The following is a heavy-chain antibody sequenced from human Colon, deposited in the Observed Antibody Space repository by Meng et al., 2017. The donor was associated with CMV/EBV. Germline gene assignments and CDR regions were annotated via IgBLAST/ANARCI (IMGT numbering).Heavy chain of an antibody. CDR3: ARDIDH. Sequence: EVQLVDSGGXLVKPGGSLRLSCIGSGFTFSSYNMNWVRQAPGKGLEWVSSISSSSRYINYADSVKGRFTISRDNAKNSLYPQMNSLRVEDTAIYYCARDIDHWGQGTLVTVSS. CDR2: ISSSSRYI. CDR1: GFTFSSYN. J-gene: IGHJ5*02. V-gene: IGHV3-21*01.